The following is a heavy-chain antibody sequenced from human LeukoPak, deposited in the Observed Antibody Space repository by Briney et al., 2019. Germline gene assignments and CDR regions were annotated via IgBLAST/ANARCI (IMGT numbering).Heavy chain of an antibody. CDR2: INRSGST. D-gene: IGHD3-22*01. V-gene: IGHV4-34*01. J-gene: IGHJ4*02. Sequence: PSETLSLTCADYGGSFSGYYWSWIRHPPGKGLEWIGEINRSGSTNYNPSLKSRVTISVDTSKNQFSLKLSSVTAADTAVYYCARDRYYYDSSARYFDYWGQGTPVTVSS. CDR1: GGSFSGYY. CDR3: ARDRYYYDSSARYFDY.